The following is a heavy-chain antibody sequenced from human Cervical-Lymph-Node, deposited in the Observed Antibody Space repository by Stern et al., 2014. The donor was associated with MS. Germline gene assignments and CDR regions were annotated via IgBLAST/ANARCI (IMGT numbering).Heavy chain of an antibody. J-gene: IGHJ5*02. V-gene: IGHV7-4-1*01. D-gene: IGHD2-21*01. CDR2: INSATGDP. CDR3: TSRGAGEFGVSPTGS. Sequence: VQLVESGSEWKKPGASVKGSCKASGYDFRRYAMNWVRQAPGQGLEWMGWINSATGDPLYAQGFAGRFVFSLDTSVRTAYLQIVSLRTEDTAIYYCTSRGAGEFGVSPTGSWGQGTLVTVSS. CDR1: GYDFRRYA.